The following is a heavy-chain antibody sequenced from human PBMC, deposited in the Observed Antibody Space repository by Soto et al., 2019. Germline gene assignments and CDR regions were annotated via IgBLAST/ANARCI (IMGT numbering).Heavy chain of an antibody. V-gene: IGHV1-18*04. CDR3: ARGYSYGSYWYFDV. CDR2: ITASNGNT. CDR1: GFTFTGFG. J-gene: IGHJ2*01. Sequence: QLPLVQSGTEVKNPGASVKVSCKASGFTFTGFGITWVRQAPGQGLEWMGWITASNGNTYYAQNLQGRVTMTTDTSTSTAYMELWRLRSADTAVFYGARGYSYGSYWYFDVWGRGTLVTVS. D-gene: IGHD5-18*01.